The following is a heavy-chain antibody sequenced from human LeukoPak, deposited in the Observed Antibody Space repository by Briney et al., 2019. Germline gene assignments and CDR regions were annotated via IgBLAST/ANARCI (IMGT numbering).Heavy chain of an antibody. J-gene: IGHJ4*02. Sequence: GRSLRLSCAASGFTFSSYGMHWVRQAPGKGLEWVAVISYDGSNKYYADSVKGRFTISRDNSKNTLYLQMNSLRAEDTAVYYCAKGTCAAAGTSLDYWGQGTLVTVSS. CDR3: AKGTCAAAGTSLDY. CDR2: ISYDGSNK. D-gene: IGHD6-13*01. CDR1: GFTFSSYG. V-gene: IGHV3-30*18.